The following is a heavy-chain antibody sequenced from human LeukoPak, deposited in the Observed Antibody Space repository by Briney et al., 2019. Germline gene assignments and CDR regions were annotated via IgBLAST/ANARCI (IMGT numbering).Heavy chain of an antibody. J-gene: IGHJ5*02. CDR1: GDSISSSNCY. CDR2: IYFSGGT. CDR3: ARGLRGPLTSYCSGGSCYRGSRFDP. D-gene: IGHD2-15*01. Sequence: SETLSLTCTVSGDSISSSNCYWGWIRQPPGKGLEWIGSIYFSGGTYYNASLKSRVTISVDTSKNQFSLKLSSVTAADTAVYYCARGLRGPLTSYCSGGSCYRGSRFDPWGQGTLVTVSS. V-gene: IGHV4-39*07.